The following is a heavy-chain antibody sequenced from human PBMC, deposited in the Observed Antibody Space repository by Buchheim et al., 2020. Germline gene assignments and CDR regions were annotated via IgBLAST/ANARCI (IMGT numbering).Heavy chain of an antibody. CDR1: GGSISSYY. D-gene: IGHD5-18*01. J-gene: IGHJ6*02. CDR2: IYYSGST. V-gene: IGHV4-59*01. Sequence: QVQLQESGPGLVKPSETLSLTCTVSGGSISSYYWSWIRQPPGKGLGWIGYIYYSGSTNYNPSLKSRVTITVDTSKNQFSLKLSSVTAADTAVYYCARAPGYSYGYYYYYGMDVWGQGTT. CDR3: ARAPGYSYGYYYYYGMDV.